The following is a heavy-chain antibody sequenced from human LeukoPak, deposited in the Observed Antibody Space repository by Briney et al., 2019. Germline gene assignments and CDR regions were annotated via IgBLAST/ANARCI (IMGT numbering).Heavy chain of an antibody. V-gene: IGHV3-21*01. CDR2: ISSSSIYI. CDR3: ARGIQLWLRYYYYYMDV. Sequence: GGSLRLSCAATGFSFSSYTVNWVRQAPGKGLEWVSSISSSSIYIYYADSLKGRFTISRDNAKNSLYLQMNSLRAEDTAVYYCARGIQLWLRYYYYYMDVWGKGTTVTVSS. J-gene: IGHJ6*03. CDR1: GFSFSSYT. D-gene: IGHD5-18*01.